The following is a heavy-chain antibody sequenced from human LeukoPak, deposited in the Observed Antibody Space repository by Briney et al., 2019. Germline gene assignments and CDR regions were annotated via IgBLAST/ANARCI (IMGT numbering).Heavy chain of an antibody. CDR3: ARAREGSSWSLFDY. J-gene: IGHJ4*02. CDR2: ISYDGSNK. D-gene: IGHD6-13*01. Sequence: PGGSLRLSCAASGFTFSSYAMHWVRQAPGKGLEWVAVISYDGSNKYYADSVKGRFTISRDNSKNTLYLQMNSLRAEDTAVYYCARAREGSSWSLFDYWGQGTLVTVSS. CDR1: GFTFSSYA. V-gene: IGHV3-30-3*01.